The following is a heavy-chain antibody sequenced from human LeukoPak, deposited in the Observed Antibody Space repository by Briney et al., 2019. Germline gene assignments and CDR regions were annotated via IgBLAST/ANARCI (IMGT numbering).Heavy chain of an antibody. CDR1: GYSFTTYW. J-gene: IGHJ5*02. CDR2: IYPADSDT. V-gene: IGHV5-51*01. Sequence: GESLKISCKGSGYSFTTYWIGWVRQMPGKGLEWMGSIYPADSDTRYSPSFQGQVTISADKSISTAYLQWSSLKASDTAIYYCARRDYNSRGRWFDPWGQGTLVTVSS. D-gene: IGHD4/OR15-4a*01. CDR3: ARRDYNSRGRWFDP.